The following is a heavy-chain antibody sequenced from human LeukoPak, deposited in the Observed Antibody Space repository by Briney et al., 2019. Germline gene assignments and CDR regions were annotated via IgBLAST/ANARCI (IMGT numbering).Heavy chain of an antibody. D-gene: IGHD3-9*01. V-gene: IGHV1-2*06. CDR1: GGTFSSYT. CDR2: INPNSGGT. Sequence: GASVKVSCKASGGTFSSYTISWVRQAPGQGLEWMGRINPNSGGTNYAQKFQGRVTMTRDTSISTAYMELSRLRSDDTAVYYCASSYDILTGYLTDAFDIWGQGTMVTVSS. J-gene: IGHJ3*02. CDR3: ASSYDILTGYLTDAFDI.